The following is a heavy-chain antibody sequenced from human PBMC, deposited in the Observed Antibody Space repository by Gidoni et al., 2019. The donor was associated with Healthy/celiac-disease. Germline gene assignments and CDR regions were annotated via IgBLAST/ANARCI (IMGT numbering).Heavy chain of an antibody. D-gene: IGHD5-18*01. CDR3: ARDYKADTAMVNYYYYGMDV. CDR2: ISSSSSTI. CDR1: GFTLRSYS. J-gene: IGHJ6*02. V-gene: IGHV3-48*04. Sequence: EVQLVESGGGLVQPGGSLRLSCAASGFTLRSYSMTWVRQAPGKGLEWVSYISSSSSTIYYADSGKGRFTISRDNAKNSLYLQMNSLRAEDTAVYYCARDYKADTAMVNYYYYGMDVWGQGTTVTVSS.